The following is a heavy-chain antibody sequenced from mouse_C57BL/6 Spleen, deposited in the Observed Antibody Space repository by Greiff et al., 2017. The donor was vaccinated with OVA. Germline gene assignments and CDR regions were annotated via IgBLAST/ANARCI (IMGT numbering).Heavy chain of an antibody. D-gene: IGHD2-1*01. J-gene: IGHJ1*03. Sequence: QVQLQQPGAELVKPGASVKLSCKASGYTFTSYWMHWVKQRLGQGLEWIGMIHPNSGSTNYNEKFKSKATLTVDKSSSTAYMQLSSLTSEDSAVYYCARRDIYYGSWYFDVWGTGTTVTVSS. CDR2: IHPNSGST. V-gene: IGHV1-64*01. CDR1: GYTFTSYW. CDR3: ARRDIYYGSWYFDV.